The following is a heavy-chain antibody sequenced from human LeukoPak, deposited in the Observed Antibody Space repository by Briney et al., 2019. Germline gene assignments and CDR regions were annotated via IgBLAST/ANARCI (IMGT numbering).Heavy chain of an antibody. CDR2: ISAYNGNT. CDR1: GYTFTSYG. J-gene: IGHJ4*02. D-gene: IGHD4-23*01. V-gene: IGHV1-18*01. Sequence: ASVKVSCKASGYTFTSYGISWVRQALGQGLEWMGWISAYNGNTNYAQKLQGRVTMTTDTSTSTAYMELRSLRSDDTAVYYCAREKYDGKSWDSWGQGTLVTVSS. CDR3: AREKYDGKSWDS.